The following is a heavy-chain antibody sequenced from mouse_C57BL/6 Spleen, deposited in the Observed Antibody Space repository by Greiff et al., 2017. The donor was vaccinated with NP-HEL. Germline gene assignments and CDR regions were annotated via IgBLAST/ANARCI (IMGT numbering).Heavy chain of an antibody. V-gene: IGHV1-82*01. J-gene: IGHJ1*03. Sequence: VQLQQSGPELVKPGASVKISCKASGYAFSSSWMNWVKQRPGKGLEWIGRIYPGDGDTNYNGKFKGKATLTADKSSSTAYMQLSSLTSEDSAVYFCATKVYGNYGYFDVWGTGTTVTVSS. D-gene: IGHD2-1*01. CDR3: ATKVYGNYGYFDV. CDR1: GYAFSSSW. CDR2: IYPGDGDT.